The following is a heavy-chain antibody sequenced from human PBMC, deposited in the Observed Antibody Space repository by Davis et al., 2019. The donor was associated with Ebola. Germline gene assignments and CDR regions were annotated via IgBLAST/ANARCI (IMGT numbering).Heavy chain of an antibody. Sequence: SETLSLTCAVYSGSFSGYYLTWIRQPPGKGLEWIGEINHSGSTKYNPSLKSRVTISVDTSKNQFSLKLSSVTAADTAVYYCARGLTYYYDSSGYYWGQGTLVTVSS. CDR1: SGSFSGYY. V-gene: IGHV4-34*01. CDR2: INHSGST. CDR3: ARGLTYYYDSSGYY. D-gene: IGHD3-22*01. J-gene: IGHJ4*02.